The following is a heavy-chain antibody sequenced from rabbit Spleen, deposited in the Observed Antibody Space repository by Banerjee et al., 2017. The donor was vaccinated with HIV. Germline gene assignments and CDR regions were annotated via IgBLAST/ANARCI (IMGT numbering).Heavy chain of an antibody. CDR1: GFDFSSYG. CDR3: VRDQAGYAGYGPYYFNL. D-gene: IGHD7-1*01. J-gene: IGHJ4*01. V-gene: IGHV1S47*01. Sequence: QEQLVESGGGLVQPGGSLKLPCKASGFDFSSYGMSWVRQAPGKGLEWIGYIDPIFGSTYYASWVNGRFSISRENNRNTLYLQLNSLTAADTATYFCVRDQAGYAGYGPYYFNLWGPGTLVTVS. CDR2: IDPIFGST.